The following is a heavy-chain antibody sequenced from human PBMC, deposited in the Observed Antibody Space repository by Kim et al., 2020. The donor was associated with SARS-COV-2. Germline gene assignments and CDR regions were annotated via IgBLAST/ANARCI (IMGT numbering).Heavy chain of an antibody. J-gene: IGHJ5*02. CDR1: GGSISSSSYY. Sequence: SETLSLTCTVSGGSISSSSYYWGWIRQPPGKGLEWMGSIYYSGSTYYNPSLKRRVTISVDTSKNQFSLKLSSVTAADTAVYYCARPFWFDPWGQGTLVTVSS. CDR3: ARPFWFDP. V-gene: IGHV4-39*01. CDR2: IYYSGST.